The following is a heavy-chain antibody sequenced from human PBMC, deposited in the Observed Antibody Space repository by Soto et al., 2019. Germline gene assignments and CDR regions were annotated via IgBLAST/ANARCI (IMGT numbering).Heavy chain of an antibody. CDR2: IWYDGSNK. D-gene: IGHD6-6*01. CDR1: GFTFSSYG. J-gene: IGHJ6*02. V-gene: IGHV3-33*01. CDR3: ARGEAARKSYYGMDV. Sequence: GGSLRLSCAASGFTFSSYGMHWVRQAPGKGLEWVAVIWYDGSNKYYADSVKGRFTISRDNSKNTLHLQMNSLRAEDTAVYYCARGEAARKSYYGMDVWGQGTTVTVSS.